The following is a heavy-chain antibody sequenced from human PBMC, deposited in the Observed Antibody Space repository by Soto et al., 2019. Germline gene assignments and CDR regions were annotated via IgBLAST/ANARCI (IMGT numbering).Heavy chain of an antibody. V-gene: IGHV3-74*01. CDR2: INSDGSST. Sequence: VWVSRINSDGSSTSYADSVKGRFTISRDNAKNTLYLQMNSLRAEDTAVYDSSIPLRIGADPDQLAYWGQGSLV. CDR3: SIPLRIGADPDQLAY. J-gene: IGHJ1*01. D-gene: IGHD3-16*01.